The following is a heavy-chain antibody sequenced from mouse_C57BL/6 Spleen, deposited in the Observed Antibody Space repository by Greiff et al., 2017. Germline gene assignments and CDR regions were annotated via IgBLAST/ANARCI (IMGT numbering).Heavy chain of an antibody. D-gene: IGHD1-1*02. Sequence: QVQLQQPGAELVRPGSSVKLSCKASGYTFTSYWMDWVKQRPGQGLEWIGNIYPSDSETHYNQKFKDKATLTVDKSSSTAYMQLSSLTSEDSAVYYCARRGYYGFAYWGPGALVTVSA. CDR2: IYPSDSET. CDR1: GYTFTSYW. J-gene: IGHJ3*01. V-gene: IGHV1-61*01. CDR3: ARRGYYGFAY.